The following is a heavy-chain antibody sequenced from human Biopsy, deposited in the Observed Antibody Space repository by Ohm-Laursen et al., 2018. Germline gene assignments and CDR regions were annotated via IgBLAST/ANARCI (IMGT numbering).Heavy chain of an antibody. CDR3: AKDWLQSWYFDH. Sequence: SLRLSCAASGFTFSNFGIHWIRQAPGKGLEWVALISGDGNDQFYAESAKGRFTVSRDNSKNTVDLQMNNLKTEGTAVYYCAKDWLQSWYFDHWGQGTLVTVSS. V-gene: IGHV3-30*18. D-gene: IGHD5-24*01. J-gene: IGHJ4*02. CDR2: ISGDGNDQ. CDR1: GFTFSNFG.